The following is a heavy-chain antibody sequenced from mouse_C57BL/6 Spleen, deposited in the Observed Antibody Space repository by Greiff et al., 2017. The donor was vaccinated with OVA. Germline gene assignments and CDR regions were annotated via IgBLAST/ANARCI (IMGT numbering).Heavy chain of an antibody. V-gene: IGHV1-55*01. J-gene: IGHJ2*01. D-gene: IGHD1-1*01. CDR1: GYTFTSYW. Sequence: VQLQQSGAELVKPGASVKMSCKASGYTFTSYWITWVKQRPGQGLEWIGDIYPGSGSTNYNEKFKSKATLTVDTSSSTAYMQLSSLTSEDSAVYDCARSNYGSSSNYFDYWGQGTTLTVSS. CDR3: ARSNYGSSSNYFDY. CDR2: IYPGSGST.